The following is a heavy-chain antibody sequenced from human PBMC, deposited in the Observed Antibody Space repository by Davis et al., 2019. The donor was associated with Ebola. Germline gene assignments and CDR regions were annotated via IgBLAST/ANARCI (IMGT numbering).Heavy chain of an antibody. CDR2: LGLSAET. D-gene: IGHD3-3*01. CDR3: AKSGLSFGVVKYHYGMDV. V-gene: IGHV3-23*01. Sequence: GSLRLSCAASGFIFSSYVMSWVRQAPGKGLEWVSTLGLSAETYYADSVKGRFTISRDNSKKTLYLQMNSLRAEDTAVYYCAKSGLSFGVVKYHYGMDVWGKGTTVTVSS. J-gene: IGHJ6*04. CDR1: GFIFSSYV.